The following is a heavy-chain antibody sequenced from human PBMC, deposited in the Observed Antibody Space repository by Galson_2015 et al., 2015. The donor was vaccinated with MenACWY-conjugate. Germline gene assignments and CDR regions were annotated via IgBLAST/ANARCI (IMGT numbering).Heavy chain of an antibody. CDR3: ARGPVVEASRVFDY. CDR1: GFTFSNYG. CDR2: MSRSGTT. V-gene: IGHV3-69-1*01. Sequence: SLRLSCAASGFTFSNYGMAWVRQAPGKGLDWVSAMSRSGTTYYAASVKGRFTISRDNAKNSLYLQMNSPRAEDTAVYYCARGPVVEASRVFDYWGQGILVTVSS. D-gene: IGHD6-6*01. J-gene: IGHJ4*02.